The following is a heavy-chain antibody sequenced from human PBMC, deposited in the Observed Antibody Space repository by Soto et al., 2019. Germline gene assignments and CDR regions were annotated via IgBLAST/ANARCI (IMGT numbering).Heavy chain of an antibody. CDR2: IDTSGTKI. CDR1: GYTFTDYY. V-gene: IGHV3-11*04. J-gene: IGHJ4*02. D-gene: IGHD3-3*01. Sequence: QVQLVQSVGDLVKPGGSLRLSCAASGYTFTDYYMSWIHQAPWKGLEWIAYIDTSGTKIYYADSVKGRFTSSRDNGKDWLDLEMNSLRDEATAVYYCASHCDMWSGYISHVDYCGQGTLVTVS. CDR3: ASHCDMWSGYISHVDY.